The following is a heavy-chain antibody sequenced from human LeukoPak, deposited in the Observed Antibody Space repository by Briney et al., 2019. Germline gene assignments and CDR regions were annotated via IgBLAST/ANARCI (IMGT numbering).Heavy chain of an antibody. V-gene: IGHV4-59*08. Sequence: PSETLSLTCTVSGGSISSYYWSWIRQPPGKGLEWIGYIYYSGSTNYNPSLKSRVTISVDTSKNQFSLNLSSVTAADTAVYYCARVTYYYDSSGYEPRRIGYFQHWGQGTLVTVSS. CDR1: GGSISSYY. CDR2: IYYSGST. D-gene: IGHD3-22*01. J-gene: IGHJ1*01. CDR3: ARVTYYYDSSGYEPRRIGYFQH.